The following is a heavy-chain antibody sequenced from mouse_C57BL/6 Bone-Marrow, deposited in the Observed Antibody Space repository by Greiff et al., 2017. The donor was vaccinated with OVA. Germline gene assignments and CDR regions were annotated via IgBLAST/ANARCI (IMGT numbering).Heavy chain of an antibody. CDR3: ASGDSSGRFAY. J-gene: IGHJ3*01. V-gene: IGHV2-6*01. D-gene: IGHD3-2*02. CDR2: IWGVGST. CDR1: GFSLTSYG. Sequence: VMLVESGPGLVAPSQSLSITCTVSGFSLTSYGVDWVRQSPGKGLEWLGVIWGVGSTNYNSALKSRLSISKDNSKSQVFLKMNSLQTDDTAMYYCASGDSSGRFAYWGQGTLVTVSA.